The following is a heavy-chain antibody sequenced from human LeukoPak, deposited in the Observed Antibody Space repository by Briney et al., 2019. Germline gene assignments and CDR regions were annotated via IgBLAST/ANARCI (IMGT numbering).Heavy chain of an antibody. Sequence: ASVKVSCKASGGTFSSYAISWVRQAPGQGLEWMGRIIPIFGTANYAQKFQGRVTITTDESTSTDYMELSSLRSEDTAVYYCARDASYLNYYDSSGYGYWGQGTLVTVSS. J-gene: IGHJ4*02. V-gene: IGHV1-69*05. CDR2: IIPIFGTA. CDR1: GGTFSSYA. D-gene: IGHD3-22*01. CDR3: ARDASYLNYYDSSGYGY.